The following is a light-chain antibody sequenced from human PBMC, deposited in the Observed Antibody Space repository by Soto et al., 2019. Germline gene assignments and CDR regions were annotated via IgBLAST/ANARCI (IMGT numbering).Light chain of an antibody. Sequence: EVLMTQSPATLSVSPGERVTLSCRASQSVYSNLAWYQQKPGQAPRLLIYAASTRATGLPARFSGSGSGTDFTLTISSLQSEDFAVYYCQQYNSWPLTFGGGTKVEIK. CDR2: AAS. CDR3: QQYNSWPLT. CDR1: QSVYSN. J-gene: IGKJ4*01. V-gene: IGKV3-15*01.